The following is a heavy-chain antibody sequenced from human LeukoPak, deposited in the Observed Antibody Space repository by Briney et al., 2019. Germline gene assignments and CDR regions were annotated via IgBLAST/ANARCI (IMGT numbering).Heavy chain of an antibody. CDR3: ARGRQQWLAFYYYYGMDV. Sequence: GGSLRLSCAAPGFTFSSYWMSWVRQAPGKGLEWVANIKQDGSEKYYVDSVKGRFTISRDNAKNSLYLQMNSLRAEDTAVYYCARGRQQWLAFYYYYGMDVWGQGTTVTVSS. V-gene: IGHV3-7*01. D-gene: IGHD6-19*01. CDR2: IKQDGSEK. J-gene: IGHJ6*02. CDR1: GFTFSSYW.